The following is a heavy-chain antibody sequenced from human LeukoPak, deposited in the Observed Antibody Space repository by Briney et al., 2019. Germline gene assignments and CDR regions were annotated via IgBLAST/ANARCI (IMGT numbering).Heavy chain of an antibody. CDR1: GFSFTSSA. CDR3: AADRVY. CDR2: IVVGSGNT. J-gene: IGHJ4*02. V-gene: IGHV1-58*01. Sequence: SVKVSCKASGFSFTSSAVHWVRQARGQRLEWIGWIVVGSGNTNDAQQFQERVTITRDMSTSTAYMELSSLRSEDTAVYYWAADRVYWGQGTLVTVSS.